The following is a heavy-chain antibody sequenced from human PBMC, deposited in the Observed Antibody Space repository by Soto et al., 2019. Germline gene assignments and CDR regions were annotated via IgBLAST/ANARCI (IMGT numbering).Heavy chain of an antibody. D-gene: IGHD1-1*01. Sequence: ASVKVSCKASGYTFTNYGITWVRQAPGQGLEWMGWISAYNGNTNYAQRFQDRVTMTRDTSTNTVCMELRSLRSDDTAVYYCARENDVLAVETAAFDIWGQGTMVTVSS. CDR1: GYTFTNYG. V-gene: IGHV1-18*01. CDR3: ARENDVLAVETAAFDI. CDR2: ISAYNGNT. J-gene: IGHJ3*02.